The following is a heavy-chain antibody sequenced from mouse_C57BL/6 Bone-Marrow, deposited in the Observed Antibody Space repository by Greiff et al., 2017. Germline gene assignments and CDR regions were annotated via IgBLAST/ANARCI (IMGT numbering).Heavy chain of an antibody. V-gene: IGHV1-80*01. Sequence: QVLLQQSGAELVKPGASVKISCKASGYAFSSYWMNWVKQRPGKGLEWIGQIYPGDGDTNYNGKFKGKATLTADKSSSTAYMQLSSLTSEDSAVYFCARNGYYGSWFAYWGQGTLVTVSA. D-gene: IGHD1-2*01. CDR2: IYPGDGDT. CDR1: GYAFSSYW. J-gene: IGHJ3*01. CDR3: ARNGYYGSWFAY.